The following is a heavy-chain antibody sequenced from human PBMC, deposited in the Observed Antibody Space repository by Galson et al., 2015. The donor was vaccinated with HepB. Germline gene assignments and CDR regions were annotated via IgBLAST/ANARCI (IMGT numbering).Heavy chain of an antibody. D-gene: IGHD5-24*01. CDR1: GFTFSSYA. CDR2: ISGSGGST. J-gene: IGHJ4*02. V-gene: IGHV3-23*01. CDR3: AKDPGRRDGYKPYYFDY. Sequence: SLRLSCAASGFTFSSYAMSWVRQAPGKGLEWVSAISGSGGSTYYADSVKGRFTISRDNSKNTLYLQMNSLRAEDTAVYYCAKDPGRRDGYKPYYFDYWGQGTLVTVSS.